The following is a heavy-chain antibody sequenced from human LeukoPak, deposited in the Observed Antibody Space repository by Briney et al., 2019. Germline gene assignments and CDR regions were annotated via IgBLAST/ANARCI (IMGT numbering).Heavy chain of an antibody. CDR3: ARDYYGSGTPHGMDV. CDR2: INGDGSAK. Sequence: GRSLRLSCAASGFTFSTYWMSWVRRAPGKGREWVGNINGDGSAKYYLASVKGRFPISRASTKNSLNLQMNRLRTGDRTVDYCARDYYGSGTPHGMDVWGQGTTVTVSS. D-gene: IGHD3-10*01. J-gene: IGHJ6*02. V-gene: IGHV3-7*01. CDR1: GFTFSTYW.